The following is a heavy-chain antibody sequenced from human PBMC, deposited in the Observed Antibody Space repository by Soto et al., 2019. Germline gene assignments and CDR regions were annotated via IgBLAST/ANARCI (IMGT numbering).Heavy chain of an antibody. Sequence: EVQLVESGGGLVQPGGSLRLSCAASGFTLSNYAVNWVRQAPGKGLEWVSYISSDSRYIYHGDSVKGRFTISRDNARNSVYLQMNSLRDEDTAVYYCARIKLVDFFFINVDVYDMDVWGQGTPVTDSS. CDR3: ARIKLVDFFFINVDVYDMDV. V-gene: IGHV3-48*02. CDR1: GFTLSNYA. D-gene: IGHD2-15*01. CDR2: ISSDSRYI. J-gene: IGHJ6*02.